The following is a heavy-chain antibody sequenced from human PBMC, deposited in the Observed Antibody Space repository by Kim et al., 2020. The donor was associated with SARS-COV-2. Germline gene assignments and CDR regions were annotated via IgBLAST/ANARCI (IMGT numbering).Heavy chain of an antibody. CDR1: GYTFTGYY. D-gene: IGHD4-17*01. CDR2: INPNSGGT. V-gene: IGHV1-2*04. J-gene: IGHJ6*02. CDR3: AVSRGDYVVYGMDV. Sequence: ASVKVSCKASGYTFTGYYMHWVRQAPGQGLEWMGWINPNSGGTNYAQKFQGWVTMTRDTSISTAYMELSRLRSDDTAVYYCAVSRGDYVVYGMDVWGQGTTVTVSS.